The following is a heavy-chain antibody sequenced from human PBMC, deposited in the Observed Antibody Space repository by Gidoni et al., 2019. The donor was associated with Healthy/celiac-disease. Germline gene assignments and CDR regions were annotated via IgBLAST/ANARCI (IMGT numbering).Heavy chain of an antibody. CDR2: IYYSGST. CDR3: ARPLVAAAGAFDI. Sequence: QLQLQESGPGLVKPSATLSLPCTLSGGSISSSSYYWGWIRQPPVKGLEWIGSIYYSGSTYSNPSLKSRVTISVDTSKNQFSLKLSSVTAADTAVYYCARPLVAAAGAFDIWGQGTMVTVSS. CDR1: GGSISSSSYY. J-gene: IGHJ3*02. V-gene: IGHV4-39*01. D-gene: IGHD6-13*01.